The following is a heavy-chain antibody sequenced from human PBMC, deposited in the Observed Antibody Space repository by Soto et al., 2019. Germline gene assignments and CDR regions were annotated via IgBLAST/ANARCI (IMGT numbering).Heavy chain of an antibody. CDR1: GFTFSSYW. D-gene: IGHD2-2*01. Sequence: GGSLRLSCAASGFTFSSYWMSWVRQAPGKGLEWVANIKQDGSEKYYVDSVKGRFTISRDNAKNSLYLQMNSLRAEDTAVYYCARDKYGYQLLGNCVDPWGQGTLVTVSS. V-gene: IGHV3-7*03. J-gene: IGHJ5*02. CDR2: IKQDGSEK. CDR3: ARDKYGYQLLGNCVDP.